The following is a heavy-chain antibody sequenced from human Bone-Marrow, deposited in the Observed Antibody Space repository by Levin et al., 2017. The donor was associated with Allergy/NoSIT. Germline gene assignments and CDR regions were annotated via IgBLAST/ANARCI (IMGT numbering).Heavy chain of an antibody. CDR1: GGSISSGDYS. J-gene: IGHJ5*02. CDR3: ARALEDYYDSSGFLTRFDP. CDR2: IYHSGNT. V-gene: IGHV4-30-2*01. Sequence: SQTLSLTCAVSGGSISSGDYSWSWIRQPPGKALEWIGFIYHSGNTYYNPSLKSRVTISLDRPKNQFSLKLSSVTAADTAVYFCARALEDYYDSSGFLTRFDPWGQGTLVTVSS. D-gene: IGHD3-22*01.